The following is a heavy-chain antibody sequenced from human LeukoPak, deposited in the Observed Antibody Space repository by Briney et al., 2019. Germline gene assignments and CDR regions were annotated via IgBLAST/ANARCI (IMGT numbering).Heavy chain of an antibody. CDR2: INPNSGGT. D-gene: IGHD3-3*01. CDR3: ASSFRDFWSGYYPT. V-gene: IGHV1-2*02. J-gene: IGHJ5*02. CDR1: GYTFTGYY. Sequence: ASVKVSCKASGYTFTGYYMHWVRQTPGQGLEWMGWINPNSGGTNYAQKFQGRVTMTRDTSISTAYMELSRLRSDDTAVYYCASSFRDFWSGYYPTWGQGTLVTVSS.